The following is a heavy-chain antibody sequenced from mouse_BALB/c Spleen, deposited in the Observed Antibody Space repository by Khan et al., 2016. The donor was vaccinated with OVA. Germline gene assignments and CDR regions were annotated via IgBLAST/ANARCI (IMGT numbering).Heavy chain of an antibody. V-gene: IGHV1S137*01. J-gene: IGHJ2*01. CDR2: ISSYSVNT. CDR3: AIRDYFDY. Sequence: QVQLQQSGPELVRPGVSVKMSCKGSGYTFTDYSMHWVKQSHAKSLEWIGVISSYSVNTNYNQKFKGKATLTVDKSSSTAYMELARLTSEDSAIYYCAIRDYFDYWGQGTTLTGSS. CDR1: GYTFTDYS.